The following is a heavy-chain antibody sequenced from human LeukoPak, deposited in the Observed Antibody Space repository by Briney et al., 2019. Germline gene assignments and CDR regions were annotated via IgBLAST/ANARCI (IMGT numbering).Heavy chain of an antibody. J-gene: IGHJ4*02. CDR3: ARGFSWSYRSYYFDY. Sequence: GGSLRLSCAASGFTVSSNYMSWVRQAPGKGLEWVSVIYSGGSTYYADSVKGRFTISRDNSKNTLYLQMNSLRAEDTAVYYCARGFSWSYRSYYFDYWGQGTLVTVSS. V-gene: IGHV3-53*01. CDR1: GFTVSSNY. D-gene: IGHD3-16*02. CDR2: IYSGGST.